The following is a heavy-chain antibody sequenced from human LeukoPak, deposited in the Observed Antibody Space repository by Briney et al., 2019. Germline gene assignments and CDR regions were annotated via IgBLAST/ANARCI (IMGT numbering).Heavy chain of an antibody. CDR3: ARDYER. Sequence: GGSLRLSCAASGFTFSDYYMSWIRLAPGKGLEWVANIKQDGSEKYYVDSVKGRFTISRDNAKNSLYLQMNSLRTEDTAVYYCARDYERWGQGTLVTVSS. CDR2: IKQDGSEK. V-gene: IGHV3-7*01. J-gene: IGHJ4*02. CDR1: GFTFSDYY. D-gene: IGHD3-16*01.